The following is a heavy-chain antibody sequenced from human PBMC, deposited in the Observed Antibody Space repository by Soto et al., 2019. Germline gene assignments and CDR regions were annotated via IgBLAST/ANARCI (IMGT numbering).Heavy chain of an antibody. V-gene: IGHV1-69*01. CDR3: AGSPEWSYALSPLVITTFGFY. D-gene: IGHD3-22*01. J-gene: IGHJ4*02. Sequence: QVQLVQSGAEVKKPGSSVKVSCKASGGTFSSYAFSWVRQAPGQGLEWMGGIIPFFGATNYAQRFQGRVTITADASTSTAYMDLSSLKSEATAVYYCAGSPEWSYALSPLVITTFGFYWGPGTVVTVSP. CDR1: GGTFSSYA. CDR2: IIPFFGAT.